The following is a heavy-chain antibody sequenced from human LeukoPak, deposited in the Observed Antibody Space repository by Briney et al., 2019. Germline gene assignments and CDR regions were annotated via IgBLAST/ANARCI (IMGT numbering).Heavy chain of an antibody. D-gene: IGHD6-19*01. V-gene: IGHV3-66*01. CDR1: GFTVSTNY. CDR3: ARDRVAVAGFGNAFDI. J-gene: IGHJ3*02. CDR2: IYTGGST. Sequence: GGSLRLSCAASGFTVSTNYMSWVRQAPGKGLEWVSIIYTGGSTYHADSVKGRFIISRDNSKNTLYLQMNSLRAEDTAVYYCARDRVAVAGFGNAFDIWGQGTMVTVSS.